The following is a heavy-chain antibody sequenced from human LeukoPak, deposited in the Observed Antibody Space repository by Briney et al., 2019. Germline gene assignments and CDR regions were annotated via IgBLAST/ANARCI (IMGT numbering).Heavy chain of an antibody. J-gene: IGHJ4*02. CDR3: ARGFQHYYDSSGQDY. V-gene: IGHV3-23*01. Sequence: GGSLRLSCAASGFTFSSYAMSWVRQAPGKGLEWVSAISGSGGSTYYADSVKGRFTISRDNSKNTLYLQMNSLRVEDTAVYYCARGFQHYYDSSGQDYWGQGTLVTVSS. CDR1: GFTFSSYA. D-gene: IGHD3-22*01. CDR2: ISGSGGST.